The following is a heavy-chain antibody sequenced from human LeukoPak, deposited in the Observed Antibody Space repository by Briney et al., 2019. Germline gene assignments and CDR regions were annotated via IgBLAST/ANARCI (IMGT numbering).Heavy chain of an antibody. CDR1: GYTFTGYY. D-gene: IGHD3-10*01. CDR2: INPNSGGT. J-gene: IGHJ5*02. Sequence: ASVKVSCKASGYTFTGYYMHWVRQAPGQGLEWMGWINPNSGGTNYAQKFQGRVTMTRDTSISTAYMELSRLRSDDMAVYYCARTPPLYYGSGSYYNFWFDPWGQGTLVTVSS. CDR3: ARTPPLYYGSGSYYNFWFDP. V-gene: IGHV1-2*02.